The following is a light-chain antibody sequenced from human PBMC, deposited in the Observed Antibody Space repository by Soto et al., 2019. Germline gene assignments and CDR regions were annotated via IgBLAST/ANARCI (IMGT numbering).Light chain of an antibody. CDR1: SSNIGNNY. CDR2: SYN. CDR3: AAWDDSLNGYV. V-gene: IGLV1-44*01. J-gene: IGLJ1*01. Sequence: QSVLTQPPSASGTPGQTVTISCSGSSSNIGNNYVNWYQQFPGTAPKLLIYSYNQRPSGVPDRFSGSKSGTSASLAISGLQSEDEADYICAAWDDSLNGYVFGLGTKVTVL.